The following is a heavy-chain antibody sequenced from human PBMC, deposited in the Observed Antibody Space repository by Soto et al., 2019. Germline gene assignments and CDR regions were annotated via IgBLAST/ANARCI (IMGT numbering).Heavy chain of an antibody. CDR2: IWYDGSNK. J-gene: IGHJ2*01. V-gene: IGHV3-33*01. CDR3: ARDRRYSGSYYADEWYFDL. Sequence: QVQLVESGGGVVQPGRSLRLSCAASGFTFSSYGMHWVRQAPGKGLEWVAVIWYDGSNKYYADSVKGRFTISRDNSKNTLYLQMNSLRAEHTAVYYCARDRRYSGSYYADEWYFDLWGRGTLVTVSS. D-gene: IGHD1-26*01. CDR1: GFTFSSYG.